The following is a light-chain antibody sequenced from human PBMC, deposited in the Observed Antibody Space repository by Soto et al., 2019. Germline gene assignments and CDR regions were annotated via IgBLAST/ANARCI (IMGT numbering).Light chain of an antibody. V-gene: IGKV3-15*01. Sequence: EIVLTQSPCTLSLSPGERATLSCRASQSVDINLAWYQQKPGQAPRLLIYGASTRATDMPGRFSGRGSGTEFTLTISSLQSEDYAVYYCQQYRNWPRTFGQGTKVDIK. CDR2: GAS. CDR3: QQYRNWPRT. J-gene: IGKJ1*01. CDR1: QSVDIN.